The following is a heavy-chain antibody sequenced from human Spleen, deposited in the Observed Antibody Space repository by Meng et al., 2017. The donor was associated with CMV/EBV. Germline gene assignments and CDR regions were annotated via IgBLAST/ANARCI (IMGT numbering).Heavy chain of an antibody. CDR1: GGSISSYY. CDR3: ARDRDSGSYYGGYYFDY. Sequence: QVQLQESGPGLVKPSEXLSLTCTVSGGSISSYYWSWIRQPAGKGLEWIGRIYTSGSTNYNPSLKSRVTMSVDTSKNQFSLKLSSVTAADTAVYYCARDRDSGSYYGGYYFDYWGQGTLVTVSS. D-gene: IGHD1-26*01. V-gene: IGHV4-4*07. CDR2: IYTSGST. J-gene: IGHJ4*02.